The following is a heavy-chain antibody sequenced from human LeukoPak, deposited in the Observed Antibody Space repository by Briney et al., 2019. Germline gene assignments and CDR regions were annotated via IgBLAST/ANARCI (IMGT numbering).Heavy chain of an antibody. D-gene: IGHD3-22*01. V-gene: IGHV1-18*01. CDR1: GYTFTSYG. CDR3: ARDAHYYDSSGYYYPLFDY. CDR2: ISAYNGNT. Sequence: ASVKVSCKASGYTFTSYGISWVRQAPGQGLEWMGWISAYNGNTNYAQKLQGRVTMTTDTSTSTAYMELRSLRSDDTAVYYCARDAHYYDSSGYYYPLFDYWGQGTLVTVSS. J-gene: IGHJ4*02.